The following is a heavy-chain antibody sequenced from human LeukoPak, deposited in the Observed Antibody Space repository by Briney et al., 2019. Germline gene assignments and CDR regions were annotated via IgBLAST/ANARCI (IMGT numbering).Heavy chain of an antibody. D-gene: IGHD6-6*01. CDR2: IYPGGSDT. CDR1: GYSFTTYW. CDR3: ARQGLSSSSDY. V-gene: IGHV5-51*01. J-gene: IGHJ4*02. Sequence: GESLKISCKGSGYSFTTYWIGWVRQLPGKGLEWMGIIYPGGSDTRYSPSFQGQVTISADKSISTSYLQWSSLKASDTAMYYCARQGLSSSSDYWGQGTLVTVSA.